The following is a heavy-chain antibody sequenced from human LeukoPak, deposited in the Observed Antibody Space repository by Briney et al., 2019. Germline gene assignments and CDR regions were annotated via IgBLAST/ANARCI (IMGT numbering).Heavy chain of an antibody. J-gene: IGHJ4*02. CDR1: GYTLTGYY. CDR3: ARDGASGYLADY. V-gene: IGHV1-2*02. Sequence: VASVKVSCKASGYTLTGYYMHWARQAPGQGLEWMGWINPNSGGTNYAQKFQGRVTMTRDTSISTAYMELSRLGSDDTAVYYCARDGASGYLADYWGQGTLVTVSS. D-gene: IGHD3-3*01. CDR2: INPNSGGT.